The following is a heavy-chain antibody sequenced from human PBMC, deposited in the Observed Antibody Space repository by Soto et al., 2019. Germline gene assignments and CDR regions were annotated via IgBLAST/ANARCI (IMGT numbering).Heavy chain of an antibody. J-gene: IGHJ4*02. CDR3: AKDKSRIAAAGLEVFDY. V-gene: IGHV3-23*01. CDR1: GFTFSSYA. Sequence: GGSLRLSCAASGFTFSSYAMSWVRQAPGKGLEWVSAISGSGGSTYYADSVKGRFTISRDNSKNTLYLQMNSLRAEDTTVYYCAKDKSRIAAAGLEVFDYWGQGTLVTASS. D-gene: IGHD6-13*01. CDR2: ISGSGGST.